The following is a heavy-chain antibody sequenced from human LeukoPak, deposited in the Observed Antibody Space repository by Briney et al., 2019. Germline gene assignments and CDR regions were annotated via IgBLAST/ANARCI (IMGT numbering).Heavy chain of an antibody. J-gene: IGHJ4*02. D-gene: IGHD2-2*01. CDR2: IYYSGSF. V-gene: IGHV4-59*01. CDR1: GGSISSYY. Sequence: SETLSLTCTVSGGSISSYYWTWIRQPPGKGLEWIGYIYYSGSFNYNPSLKSRVTISVDTSKNQFSLKLSSVTAADTAVYYCARNEGDSTRGFDYWGQGTLVTVSS. CDR3: ARNEGDSTRGFDY.